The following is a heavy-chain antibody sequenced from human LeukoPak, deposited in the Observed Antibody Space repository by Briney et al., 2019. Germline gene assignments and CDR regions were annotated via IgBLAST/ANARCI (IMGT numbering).Heavy chain of an antibody. CDR1: GFTFSSYS. CDR2: IYYSGST. CDR3: ARDGPINYGDYAGWFDY. J-gene: IGHJ4*02. Sequence: LRLSCAASGFTFSSYSMNWIRQHPGKGLEWIGYIYYSGSTYYNPSLKSRVTISVDTSKNQFSLKLSSVTAADTAVYYCARDGPINYGDYAGWFDYWGQGTLVTVSS. V-gene: IGHV4-31*02. D-gene: IGHD4-17*01.